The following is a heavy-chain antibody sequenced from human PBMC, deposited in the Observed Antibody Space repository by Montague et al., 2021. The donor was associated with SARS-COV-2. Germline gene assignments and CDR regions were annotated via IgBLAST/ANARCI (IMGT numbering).Heavy chain of an antibody. J-gene: IGHJ4*02. CDR3: VRVAWFGELSLADY. D-gene: IGHD3-10*01. CDR1: GDSISSTVYY. V-gene: IGHV4-39*07. CDR2: IYHTGIT. Sequence: SKTLSLTCTVAGDSISSTVYYWGWMRQPPGKRLEWMGTIYHTGITHYNPSLKSRVTLSVDTSKNQLSLNVTSVTAADTAVYFCVRVAWFGELSLADYWGQGTLVAVSS.